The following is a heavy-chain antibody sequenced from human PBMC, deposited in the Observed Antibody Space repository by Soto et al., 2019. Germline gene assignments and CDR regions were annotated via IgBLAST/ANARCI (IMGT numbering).Heavy chain of an antibody. V-gene: IGHV4-39*01. CDR2: VYYTGTT. J-gene: IGHJ4*02. Sequence: XETLYLTCTVSNFSVLTSIYYWAWIRQPPGKGLEWVGTVYYTGTTYYNPSLQSRVTISIDTSKNQFSLNLNSVTAADTAVYYCARNWNLALVPAAYFDSWGQGTLVTVSS. CDR1: NFSVLTSIYY. CDR3: ARNWNLALVPAAYFDS. D-gene: IGHD2-2*01.